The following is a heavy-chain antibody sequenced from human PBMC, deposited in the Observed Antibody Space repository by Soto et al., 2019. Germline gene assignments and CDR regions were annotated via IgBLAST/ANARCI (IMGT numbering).Heavy chain of an antibody. D-gene: IGHD2-15*01. CDR2: ISAYNGNT. J-gene: IGHJ6*02. CDR1: GYTFTSYG. V-gene: IGHV1-18*01. Sequence: GASVKVSCKASGYTFTSYGISWVRRAPGQGLEWMGWISAYNGNTNYAQKLQGRVTMTTDTSTSTAYMELRSLRSDDTAVYYCARDCSGGSCYSPYYYYYGMDVWGQGTTVTVSS. CDR3: ARDCSGGSCYSPYYYYYGMDV.